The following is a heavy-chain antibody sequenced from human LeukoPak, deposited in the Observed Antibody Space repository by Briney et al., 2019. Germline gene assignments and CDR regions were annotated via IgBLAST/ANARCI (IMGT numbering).Heavy chain of an antibody. CDR1: GFTFSSYA. CDR3: LTLDYGGIGY. V-gene: IGHV3-30-3*01. D-gene: IGHD4-23*01. J-gene: IGHJ4*02. Sequence: GGSLRLSCAASGFTFSSYAMHWVRQAPGKGLEWVAVISYDGSNKYYADSVKGRFTVSRDNSKNTLYLQMNSLRAEDTAVYYCLTLDYGGIGYWGQGTLVTVSS. CDR2: ISYDGSNK.